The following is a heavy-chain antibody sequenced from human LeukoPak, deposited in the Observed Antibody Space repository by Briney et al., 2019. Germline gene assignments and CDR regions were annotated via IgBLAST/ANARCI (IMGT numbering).Heavy chain of an antibody. CDR1: GGSIDNSHYY. D-gene: IGHD6-19*01. V-gene: IGHV4-39*01. CDR2: IHYSGST. J-gene: IGHJ4*02. CDR3: VRLASGLIDY. Sequence: SETLSLICTVSGGSIDNSHYYWGWIRQPPGEGLEWIASIHYSGSTHYNPSLKSRVTISVDTSKNQFSLKLSSVTAADTAVYYCVRLASGLIDYWGQGTLVTVSS.